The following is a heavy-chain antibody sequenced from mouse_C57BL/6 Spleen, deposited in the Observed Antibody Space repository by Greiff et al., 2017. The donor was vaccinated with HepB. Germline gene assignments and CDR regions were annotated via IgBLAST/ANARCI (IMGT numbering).Heavy chain of an antibody. J-gene: IGHJ2*01. CDR1: GYSFTSYY. D-gene: IGHD1-1*01. V-gene: IGHV1-66*01. CDR2: IYPGSGNT. CDR3: ARGPSVYYGSSPYYFDY. Sequence: VQLQQSGPELVKPGASVKISCKASGYSFTSYYIHWVKQRPGQGLEWIGWIYPGSGNTKYNEKFKGKATLTADTSSSTAYMQLSSLTSEDSAVYYCARGPSVYYGSSPYYFDYWGQGTTLTVSS.